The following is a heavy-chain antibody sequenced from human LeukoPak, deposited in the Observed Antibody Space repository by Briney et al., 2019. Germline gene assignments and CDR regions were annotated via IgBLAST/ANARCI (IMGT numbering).Heavy chain of an antibody. CDR2: IYYSGST. CDR1: GGSISDNY. V-gene: IGHV4-59*01. CDR3: ARLLDYDSSGYPDTFDI. Sequence: PSETLSLTCTVSGGSISDNYWTWIRQPPGKGLEWIGYIYYSGSTNYNPPLKSRVTISLVTSKNHFSLELSSLTAADTAVYYCARLLDYDSSGYPDTFDIWGQGTMVTVSS. J-gene: IGHJ3*02. D-gene: IGHD3-22*01.